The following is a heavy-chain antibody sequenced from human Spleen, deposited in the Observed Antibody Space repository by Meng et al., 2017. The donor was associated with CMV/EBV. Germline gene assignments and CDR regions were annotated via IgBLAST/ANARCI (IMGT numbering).Heavy chain of an antibody. CDR2: IGTAGDT. V-gene: IGHV3-13*01. CDR3: ARRYYDILTGAYYFDY. D-gene: IGHD3-9*01. CDR1: GFSFSDYD. Sequence: GESLKISCTASGFSFSDYDMHWVRQAAGKGLEWVSAIGTAGDTYYPGSVKGRFTISRDNAKNTLYLQMNSLRAEDTAVYYCARRYYDILTGAYYFDYWGQGTLVTVSS. J-gene: IGHJ4*02.